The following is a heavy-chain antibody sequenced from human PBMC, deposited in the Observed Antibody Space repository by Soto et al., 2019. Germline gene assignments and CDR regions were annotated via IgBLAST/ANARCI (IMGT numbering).Heavy chain of an antibody. D-gene: IGHD4-17*01. CDR2: IYYSGST. CDR1: GGSISSGDYY. CDR3: ARVSTVTTRDFDD. J-gene: IGHJ4*02. Sequence: SETLSLTCTVSGGSISSGDYYWSWIRQPPGKGLEWIGYIYYSGSTYYNPSLKSRVTISVDTSKNQFSLKLSSVTAADTAVYYCARVSTVTTRDFDDWGQGTLVTVSS. V-gene: IGHV4-30-4*01.